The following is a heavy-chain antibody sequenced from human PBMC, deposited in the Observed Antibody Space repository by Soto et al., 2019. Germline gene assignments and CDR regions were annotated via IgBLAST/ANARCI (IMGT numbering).Heavy chain of an antibody. CDR3: ARISTTFYFDF. J-gene: IGHJ4*02. CDR1: GFTFSDHY. V-gene: IGHV3-72*01. Sequence: GGSLRLSCAASGFTFSDHYMDWVRQAPGKGLEWVGRIRKKANSYTTEYAASVKGRFTISRDDSKNSMYLQMNSLKTEDTAVYFCARISTTFYFDFWGQGTLVTVSS. D-gene: IGHD4-17*01. CDR2: IRKKANSYTT.